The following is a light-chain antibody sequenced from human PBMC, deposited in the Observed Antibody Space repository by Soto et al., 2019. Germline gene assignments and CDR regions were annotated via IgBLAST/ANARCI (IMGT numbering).Light chain of an antibody. CDR1: QSVGSN. J-gene: IGKJ1*01. V-gene: IGKV3-15*01. Sequence: EIVMTQSPATLSVSPGERATLSCRASQSVGSNLAWYHQKPGQAPRLLIYGASTRATGIPARFSGSGSGTEFTLTISSLQSEDFAVYYCQQYNNWPQTFGQGTKVEIK. CDR2: GAS. CDR3: QQYNNWPQT.